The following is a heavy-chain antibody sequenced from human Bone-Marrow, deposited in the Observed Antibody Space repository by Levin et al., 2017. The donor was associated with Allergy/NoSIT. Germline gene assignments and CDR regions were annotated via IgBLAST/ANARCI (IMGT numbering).Heavy chain of an antibody. V-gene: IGHV3-15*01. Sequence: PGGSLRLSCVASGFTFGNAWMIWVRQAPGKGLQWVGRIKGKTDGGTTDYAAPVKGRFTISRDDSKKTLYLQMNSLKTEDTAIYYCTTRSHWGQGTLVTVFS. J-gene: IGHJ4*02. CDR3: TTRSH. CDR2: IKGKTDGGTT. CDR1: GFTFGNAW.